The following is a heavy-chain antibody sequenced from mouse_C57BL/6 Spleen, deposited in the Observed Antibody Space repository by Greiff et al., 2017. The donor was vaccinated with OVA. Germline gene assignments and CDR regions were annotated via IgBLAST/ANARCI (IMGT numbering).Heavy chain of an antibody. J-gene: IGHJ4*01. CDR2: IWSGGST. D-gene: IGHD4-1*01. Sequence: VQVVESGPGLVQPSQSLSITCTVSGFSLTSYGVHWVRQPPGKGLEWLGVIWSGGSTDYNAAFISRLSISKDNSKSQVFFKMNSLQADDTAIYYCAKKANWDAMDYWGQGTSVTVSS. CDR3: AKKANWDAMDY. CDR1: GFSLTSYG. V-gene: IGHV2-4*01.